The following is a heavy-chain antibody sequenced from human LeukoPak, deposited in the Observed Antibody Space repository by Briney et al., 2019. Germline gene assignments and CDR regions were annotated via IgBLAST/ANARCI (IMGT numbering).Heavy chain of an antibody. Sequence: GESLKISCKGSGYSFTNYWITWVRQMPGKGLESMGRIDPSDSYTNYSPSFQGHVTISADKSINTAYVQWSSLKASDTAMYYCARTENIVPAGTLQHWGQGTLVTVSS. CDR2: IDPSDSYT. D-gene: IGHD2-2*01. CDR3: ARTENIVPAGTLQH. CDR1: GYSFTNYW. V-gene: IGHV5-10-1*01. J-gene: IGHJ1*01.